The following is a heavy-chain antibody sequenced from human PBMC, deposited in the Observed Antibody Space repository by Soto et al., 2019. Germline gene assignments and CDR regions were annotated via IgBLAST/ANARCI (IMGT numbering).Heavy chain of an antibody. CDR1: GGSIRSTRYY. J-gene: IGHJ6*02. D-gene: IGHD5-18*01. V-gene: IGHV4-39*01. CDR3: ARRSRHSYRPGYYFRMAV. CDR2: IYYSGST. Sequence: ETLHLPSTVSGGSIRSTRYYCGWIRHPPGKGLEWIGSIYYSGSTYYNPSLKSRVTISVDTSKNQFSLKLSSVTAADTAVYYCARRSRHSYRPGYYFRMAVWCRGTSVT.